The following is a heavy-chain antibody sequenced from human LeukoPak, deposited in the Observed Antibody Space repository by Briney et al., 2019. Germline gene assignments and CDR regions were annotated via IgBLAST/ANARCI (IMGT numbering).Heavy chain of an antibody. V-gene: IGHV3-23*01. CDR3: ARDRDRVRWDKDTYDI. J-gene: IGHJ3*02. D-gene: IGHD1-26*01. CDR1: GFRFSNYA. CDR2: TDGGGDDR. Sequence: GGSLRLSCAASGFRFSNYALVWVRQAPGKGLEWVSTTDGGGDDRYYAASVKGRFTISRDNSRNTLFLQMNSLRAEDTAVYFCARDRDRVRWDKDTYDIWGLGTMVTVAS.